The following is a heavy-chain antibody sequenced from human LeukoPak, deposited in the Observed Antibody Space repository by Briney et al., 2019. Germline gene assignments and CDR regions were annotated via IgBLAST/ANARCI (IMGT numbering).Heavy chain of an antibody. V-gene: IGHV3-23*01. Sequence: GGSLRLSCAASGFTFSSYAMSWVRQAPGKGLEWVSAISGSGGSTYYADSVKGRFTISRDNSKNTLYLQMNGLRAEDTAVYYCAKDGRDGYNYAANWFDPWGQGTLVTVSS. CDR3: AKDGRDGYNYAANWFDP. CDR2: ISGSGGST. J-gene: IGHJ5*02. CDR1: GFTFSSYA. D-gene: IGHD5-24*01.